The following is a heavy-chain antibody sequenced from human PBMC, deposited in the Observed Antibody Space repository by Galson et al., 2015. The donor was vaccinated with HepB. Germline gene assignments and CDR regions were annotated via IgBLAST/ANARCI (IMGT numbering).Heavy chain of an antibody. CDR3: AKASGFYGSGSNSLLDY. CDR2: ISYNGSNK. V-gene: IGHV3-30*18. CDR1: GFTFSSSG. J-gene: IGHJ4*02. D-gene: IGHD3-10*01. Sequence: SLRLSCAASGFTFSSSGMHWVRQAPGKGLEWVAVISYNGSNKYYADSVKGRFTISRDNSKNTLYLQMNSLRAEDTAVYYCAKASGFYGSGSNSLLDYWGQGTLVTVSS.